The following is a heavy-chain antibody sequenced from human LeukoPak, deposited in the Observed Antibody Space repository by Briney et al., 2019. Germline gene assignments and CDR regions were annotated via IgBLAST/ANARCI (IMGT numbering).Heavy chain of an antibody. Sequence: GGSLRLSCAASGFTFSSYWMSWVRQAPGKGPDWFSAISGSGDSTYYADSVKGRFTISRDNAKSSLYLQMNSLRGEDTAVYYCARVGQFDSWGQGTLVTVSS. J-gene: IGHJ4*02. V-gene: IGHV3-23*01. CDR1: GFTFSSYW. CDR3: ARVGQFDS. CDR2: ISGSGDST.